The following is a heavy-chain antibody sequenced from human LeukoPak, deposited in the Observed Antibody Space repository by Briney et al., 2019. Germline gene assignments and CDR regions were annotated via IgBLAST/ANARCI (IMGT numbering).Heavy chain of an antibody. CDR2: INPNSGGT. Sequence: AAVKVSCKASGYTFTGYYMHWVRQAPGQGLEWMGWINPNSGGTNYAQKFQGRVTMTRDTSISTAYMELSSLRSEDTAVYYCARGPLVSGSYPCFDYWGQGTLVTVSS. V-gene: IGHV1-2*02. J-gene: IGHJ4*02. CDR1: GYTFTGYY. D-gene: IGHD1-26*01. CDR3: ARGPLVSGSYPCFDY.